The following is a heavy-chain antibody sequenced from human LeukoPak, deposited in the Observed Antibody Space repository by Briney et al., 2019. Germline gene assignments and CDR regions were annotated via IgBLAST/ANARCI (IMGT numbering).Heavy chain of an antibody. V-gene: IGHV4-59*01. Sequence: PSETLSLTCTVSGGSLSSYYWSWIRQPPGKGLEWIGYIYYSGSTNYNPSLRSRGNISVDTSKNQFSLKLSSVTAADTAVYYCARVKYYDFWSGYYYYYYGMDVWGQGTTVTVSS. D-gene: IGHD3-3*01. CDR1: GGSLSSYY. CDR3: ARVKYYDFWSGYYYYYYGMDV. CDR2: IYYSGST. J-gene: IGHJ6*02.